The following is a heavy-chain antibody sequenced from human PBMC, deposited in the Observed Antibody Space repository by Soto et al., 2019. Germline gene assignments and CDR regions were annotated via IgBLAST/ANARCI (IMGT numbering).Heavy chain of an antibody. CDR1: GYSFTNYL. J-gene: IGHJ6*02. V-gene: IGHV5-10-1*01. CDR2: IDPSDSYT. Sequence: PGESLKISCKGSGYSFTNYLISWVRQMPGKGLEWMGRIDPSDSYTKYSSSFQGHVTISVDKSISTAYLQWSSLKASDIAMYYCARHNPGNYYGMDVWGQGTTVTVSS. D-gene: IGHD3-16*01. CDR3: ARHNPGNYYGMDV.